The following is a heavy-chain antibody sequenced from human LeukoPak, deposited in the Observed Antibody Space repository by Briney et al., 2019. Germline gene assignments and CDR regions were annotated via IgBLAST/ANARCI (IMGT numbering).Heavy chain of an antibody. J-gene: IGHJ4*02. Sequence: SETLSLTCTVPGGSISSGSYYWSWIRQPAGKGLEWIGRIYTSGSTNYNPSLKSRVTISVDTSKNQFSLKQSSVTAADTAVYYCARGDYSTFDFDYWGQGTLVTVSS. CDR1: GGSISSGSYY. CDR2: IYTSGST. V-gene: IGHV4-61*02. CDR3: ARGDYSTFDFDY. D-gene: IGHD4-11*01.